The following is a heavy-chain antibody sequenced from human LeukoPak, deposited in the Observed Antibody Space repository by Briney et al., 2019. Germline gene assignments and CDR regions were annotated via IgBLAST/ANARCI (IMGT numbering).Heavy chain of an antibody. CDR3: AREIYCSSTSCYSENWFDP. D-gene: IGHD2-2*02. CDR1: GGTFTSYA. CDR2: IIPIFGTA. V-gene: IGHV1-69*13. Sequence: ASVKVSCKASGGTFTSYAIGWVRQAPGQGLEWMGGIIPIFGTANYAQKFQGRVTITADESTSTAYMELSSLRSEDTAVYYCAREIYCSSTSCYSENWFDPWGQGTLVTVSS. J-gene: IGHJ5*02.